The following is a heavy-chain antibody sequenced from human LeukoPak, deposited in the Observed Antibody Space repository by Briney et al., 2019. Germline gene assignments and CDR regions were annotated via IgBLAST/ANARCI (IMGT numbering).Heavy chain of an antibody. V-gene: IGHV3-53*01. CDR3: AKYFYDYSYYGMDV. Sequence: PGGSLRLSCAASGFTVSSNYMSWVRQAPGKGLEWVSVIYSGGGTSYADSVKGRFTISRDNSKNTLFLQMNSLRAEDTAVYYCAKYFYDYSYYGMDVWGQGTTVSVSS. D-gene: IGHD2/OR15-2a*01. CDR2: IYSGGGT. CDR1: GFTVSSNY. J-gene: IGHJ6*02.